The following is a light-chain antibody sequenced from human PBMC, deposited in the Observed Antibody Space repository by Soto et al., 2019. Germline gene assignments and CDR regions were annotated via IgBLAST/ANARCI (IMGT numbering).Light chain of an antibody. Sequence: QSALTQPPSASGSPGQSVTISCTGTSSDVVGYNYVSWYQQHPGKAPKLMIYEVSKRPSGVPDRFSGSKSGNTASLTVSGLQAEDEADYYGSSYAGSNNFYVFGTGTKVTAL. CDR1: SSDVVGYNY. J-gene: IGLJ1*01. V-gene: IGLV2-8*01. CDR2: EVS. CDR3: SSYAGSNNFYV.